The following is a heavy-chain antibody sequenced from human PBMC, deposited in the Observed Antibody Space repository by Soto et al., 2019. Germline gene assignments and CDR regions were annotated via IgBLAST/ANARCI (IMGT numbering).Heavy chain of an antibody. CDR3: ARAMPTAGYICFEK. D-gene: IGHD3-9*01. V-gene: IGHV1-3*04. CDR2: INTGSSNT. CDR1: GYTFTSYG. J-gene: IGHJ4*02. Sequence: QVDLVQSGAEVKEPGASVRISCEASGYTFTSYGIHWVRQAPGQRLEWMGWINTGSSNTRYSPEFQARVTITRDTSASTAYMELTSLRSEDTAVYYCARAMPTAGYICFEKWGQGTLVTVSS.